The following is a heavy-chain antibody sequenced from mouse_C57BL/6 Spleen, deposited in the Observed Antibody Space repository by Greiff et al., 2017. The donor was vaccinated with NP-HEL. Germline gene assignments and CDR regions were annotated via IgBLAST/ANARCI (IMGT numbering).Heavy chain of an antibody. CDR2: ISNLAYSI. V-gene: IGHV5-15*01. J-gene: IGHJ1*03. CDR3: ARYGSSYEYFDV. CDR1: GFTFSDYG. D-gene: IGHD1-1*01. Sequence: EVQLVESGGGLVQPGGSLKLSCAASGFTFSDYGMAWVRQAPRKGPAWVAFISNLAYSIYSADTVTGRFNISRENAKNTLYLEMNSLRSEDTAMYYCARYGSSYEYFDVWGTGTTVTVSS.